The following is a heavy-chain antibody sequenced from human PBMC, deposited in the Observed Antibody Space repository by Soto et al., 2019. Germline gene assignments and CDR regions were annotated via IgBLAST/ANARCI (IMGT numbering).Heavy chain of an antibody. V-gene: IGHV3-15*01. CDR2: IKSKTDGGTT. J-gene: IGHJ6*02. D-gene: IGHD3-10*01. CDR1: GFTFSNAW. Sequence: GGSLRLSCAASGFTFSNAWMSWVRQAPGKGLEWVGRIKSKTDGGTTDYAAPVKGRFTISRDDSKNTLYLQMNSLKTEDTAVYYCTMPSKFGYYYGMDVWGQGTTVTVSS. CDR3: TMPSKFGYYYGMDV.